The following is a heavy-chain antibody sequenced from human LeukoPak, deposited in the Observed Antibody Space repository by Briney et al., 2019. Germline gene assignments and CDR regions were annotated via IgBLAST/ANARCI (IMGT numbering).Heavy chain of an antibody. CDR2: INPNSGGT. D-gene: IGHD2-8*01. CDR3: AREWCTNGVCYLFDY. J-gene: IGHJ4*02. Sequence: ASVKVSCRASGYTFTGYYMHWVRQAPGQGLEWTGWINPNSGGTNYAQKFQGRVTMTRDTSISTAYMELSRLRSDDTAVYYCAREWCTNGVCYLFDYWGQGTLVTVSS. V-gene: IGHV1-2*02. CDR1: GYTFTGYY.